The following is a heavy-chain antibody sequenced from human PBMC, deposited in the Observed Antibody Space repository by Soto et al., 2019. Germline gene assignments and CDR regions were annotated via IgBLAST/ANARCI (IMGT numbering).Heavy chain of an antibody. CDR1: GFTFNDYS. V-gene: IGHV3-48*01. Sequence: GGSLRLSCAASGFTFNDYSMNWVRQAPGKGLEWVSYISSSSSTIYYADSVKGRFSISRDNAKNSLYLLMNSLRAEDTAMYYCAKSTRTDPTWGQGTLVTVSS. CDR3: AKSTRTDPT. D-gene: IGHD2-2*01. J-gene: IGHJ5*02. CDR2: ISSSSSTI.